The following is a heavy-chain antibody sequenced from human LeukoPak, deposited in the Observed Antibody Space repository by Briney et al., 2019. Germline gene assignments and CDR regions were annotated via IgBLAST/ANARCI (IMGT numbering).Heavy chain of an antibody. Sequence: ASVKVSCKASGYTFTNYGISWVRQAPGQGLEWMGWISAYNGNTNFAQKLQGRVSMTTDTSTSTAYMELRSLRSDDTAVYYCARGFPPRILYDSSGYYSYYFDYWGQGTLVTVSS. J-gene: IGHJ4*02. CDR2: ISAYNGNT. CDR1: GYTFTNYG. CDR3: ARGFPPRILYDSSGYYSYYFDY. D-gene: IGHD3-22*01. V-gene: IGHV1-18*01.